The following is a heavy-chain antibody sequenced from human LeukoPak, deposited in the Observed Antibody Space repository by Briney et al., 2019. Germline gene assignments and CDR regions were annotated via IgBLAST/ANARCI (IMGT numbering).Heavy chain of an antibody. CDR3: ARDRLSGSPRYWFDP. CDR2: IRYDGSNK. CDR1: GFTFSSYG. D-gene: IGHD1-26*01. V-gene: IGHV3-30*02. J-gene: IGHJ5*02. Sequence: GGSLRLSCAASGFTFSSYGMHWVRQAPGKGLEWVAFIRYDGSNKYYADSVKGRFTISRDNSKNTLYLQMNSLRAEDTAVYYCARDRLSGSPRYWFDPWGQGTLVTVSS.